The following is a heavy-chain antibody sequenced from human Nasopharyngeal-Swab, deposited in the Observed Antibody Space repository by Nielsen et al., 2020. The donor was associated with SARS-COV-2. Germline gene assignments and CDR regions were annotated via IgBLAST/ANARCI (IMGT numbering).Heavy chain of an antibody. J-gene: IGHJ4*02. V-gene: IGHV3-74*01. CDR3: TRLTYYYDSSSGG. CDR2: INADGSST. CDR1: GFTFGNYW. D-gene: IGHD3-22*01. Sequence: GESLKISCVASGFTFGNYWMHWVRQAPGKGLVWVSHINADGSSTTYADSVKGRFTISRDNAKNTLYLQMNNLRAEDTAVYYCTRLTYYYDSSSGGWGQGTLVTVSS.